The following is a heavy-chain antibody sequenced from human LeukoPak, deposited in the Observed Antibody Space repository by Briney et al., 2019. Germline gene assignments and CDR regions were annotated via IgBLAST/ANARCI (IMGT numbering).Heavy chain of an antibody. V-gene: IGHV3-48*01. D-gene: IGHD1-1*01. CDR1: GFTINSYS. CDR3: ARDLRGTGTTFDY. Sequence: GGSLRLSCAASGFTINSYSMNWVRQAPGKGLEWISYISSSSDAIYYADSVKGRFTISRDNAKSSLYLQMSSLKADDTAVYYCARDLRGTGTTFDYWGQGTLATVSS. CDR2: ISSSSDAI. J-gene: IGHJ4*02.